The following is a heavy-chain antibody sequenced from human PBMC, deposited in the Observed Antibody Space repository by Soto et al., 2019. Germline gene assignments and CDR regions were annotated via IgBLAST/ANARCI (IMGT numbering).Heavy chain of an antibody. Sequence: ASVKVSCKASGGTFSSYAISWVRQAPGQGLEWMGGIIPIFGTANYAQKFQGRVTITADKSTSTAYMELSSLRSEDTAVYYCARGKSETYNWFDPWGQGTLVTVPS. J-gene: IGHJ5*02. CDR2: IIPIFGTA. V-gene: IGHV1-69*06. CDR1: GGTFSSYA. CDR3: ARGKSETYNWFDP.